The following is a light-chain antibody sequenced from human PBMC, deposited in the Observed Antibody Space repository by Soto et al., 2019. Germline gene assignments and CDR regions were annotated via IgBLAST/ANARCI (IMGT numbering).Light chain of an antibody. V-gene: IGKV3-20*01. CDR3: HQYGTSPYT. CDR2: GAT. J-gene: IGKJ2*01. CDR1: QSISSW. Sequence: TQSPSTLSASVGDRVTITCRASQSISSWLAWYQQKPGQSPRLLIYGATSRATGIPDRFSGSGSGTDFILTISRLEPEDFAVYFCHQYGTSPYTFAQGTKLDIK.